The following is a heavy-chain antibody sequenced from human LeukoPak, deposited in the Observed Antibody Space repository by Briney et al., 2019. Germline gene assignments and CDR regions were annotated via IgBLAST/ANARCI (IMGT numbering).Heavy chain of an antibody. D-gene: IGHD3-16*02. Sequence: VASVTVSCKASGGTFSSYAISWVRQAPGQGLEWMGGIIPIFGTANYAQKFQGRVTMTEDTSTNTAYMELSSLRSEDTAVYYCATGFLGELSSSFDYWGQGTLVTVSS. J-gene: IGHJ4*02. CDR2: IIPIFGTA. CDR1: GGTFSSYA. CDR3: ATGFLGELSSSFDY. V-gene: IGHV1-69*06.